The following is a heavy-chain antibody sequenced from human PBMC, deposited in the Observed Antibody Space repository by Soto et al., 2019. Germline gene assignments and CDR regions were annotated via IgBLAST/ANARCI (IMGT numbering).Heavy chain of an antibody. CDR2: IKQDGSEE. CDR1: GFTLSSYW. D-gene: IGHD6-13*01. CDR3: AREIAARL. Sequence: EVQLVESGGGLVQPGGSLRLSCAASGFTLSSYWMSWFRQAPGKGLEWVANIKQDGSEENYVDSVKGRFTISRDNAQDALYLHMNSLRVEDTAVYYWAREIAARLWGKGTTVTVSS. V-gene: IGHV3-7*01. J-gene: IGHJ6*04.